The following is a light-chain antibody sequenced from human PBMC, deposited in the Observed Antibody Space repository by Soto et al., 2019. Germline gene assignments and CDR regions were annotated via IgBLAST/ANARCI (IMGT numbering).Light chain of an antibody. J-gene: IGLJ1*01. V-gene: IGLV2-14*01. Sequence: QSVLTQPPSVSGSPGQSISISFTASSSDVGGYKYVSWYQQHPGKXPKXMIFEVIYRPSGVSNRFSGYNSGNTASLTISGLPAEDEADYYCYSYTNSSTYVFGTGNKVTVL. CDR1: SSDVGGYKY. CDR2: EVI. CDR3: YSYTNSSTYV.